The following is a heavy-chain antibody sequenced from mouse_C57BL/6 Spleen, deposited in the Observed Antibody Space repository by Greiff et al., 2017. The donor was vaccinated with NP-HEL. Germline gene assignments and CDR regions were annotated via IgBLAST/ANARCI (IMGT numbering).Heavy chain of an antibody. V-gene: IGHV1-81*01. CDR3: ARGDYTQGYFDY. Sequence: QVQLQQSGAELARPGASVKLSCKASGYTFTSYGISWVKQRTGQGLEWIGEIYPRSGNTYYNEKFKGKATLTADKSSSTAYMELRSLTSDSAVYFCARGDYTQGYFDYWGQGTTLTVSS. D-gene: IGHD2-12*01. CDR1: GYTFTSYG. CDR2: IYPRSGNT. J-gene: IGHJ2*01.